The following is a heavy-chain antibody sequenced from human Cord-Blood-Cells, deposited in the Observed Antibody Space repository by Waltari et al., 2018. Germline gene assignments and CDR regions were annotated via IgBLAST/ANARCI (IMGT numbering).Heavy chain of an antibody. CDR3: AHIPQYSSASLCY. Sequence: QITLTESGPTLVKPTQTLTLTCTFSGFPLRTSGGGVGGIRQPPGKALEWLALVSWNDYKRYIPSPKIRLTITKDSSQHEVILTMTIIDPVHAAIYYCAHIPQYSSASLCYLGQGTLVAVA. CDR1: GFPLRTSGGG. D-gene: IGHD6-6*01. CDR2: VSWNDYK. V-gene: IGHV2-5*01. J-gene: IGHJ4*02.